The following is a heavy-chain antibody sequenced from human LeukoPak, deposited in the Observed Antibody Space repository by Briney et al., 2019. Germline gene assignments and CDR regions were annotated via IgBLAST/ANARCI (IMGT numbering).Heavy chain of an antibody. Sequence: GGSLRLSCAASGFTFDDYGMSWVRQAPGKGLEWVSGINWNGGSTGYADSVKGRFTISRDNAKNSLYLQMNSLRAEDTALYYCARDRKDYGDYYWFDPWGQGTLVTVSS. CDR2: INWNGGST. J-gene: IGHJ5*02. D-gene: IGHD4-17*01. CDR3: ARDRKDYGDYYWFDP. CDR1: GFTFDDYG. V-gene: IGHV3-20*04.